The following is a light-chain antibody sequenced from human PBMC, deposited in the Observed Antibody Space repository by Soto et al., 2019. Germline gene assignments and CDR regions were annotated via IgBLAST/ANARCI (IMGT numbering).Light chain of an antibody. J-gene: IGKJ1*01. CDR3: TQALQTWT. CDR1: QSLLQSNGHNY. Sequence: DIVMTQSPLSLLVTPGEPASISCRSSQSLLQSNGHNYLQCYLQKPGQSPQLLTYLGSNRDPGVPAKYSGSGSGTDFTLQISRVEAEDVGVYYCTQALQTWTFGQGTKVEIK. V-gene: IGKV2-28*01. CDR2: LGS.